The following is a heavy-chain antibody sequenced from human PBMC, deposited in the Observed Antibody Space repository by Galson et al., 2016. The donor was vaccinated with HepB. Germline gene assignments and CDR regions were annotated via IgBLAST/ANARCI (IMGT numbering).Heavy chain of an antibody. D-gene: IGHD5-24*01. CDR1: GLTFSTYC. V-gene: IGHV3-30*18. CDR3: AKGRWDFDS. Sequence: SLRLSCAASGLTFSTYCMHWFRQAPGKWLEWVSLISYDGNSDSYADSVKGRVTTSRDNSKNTLYLQMHSLRGEDTAVYYCAKGRWDFDSWGQGTLVTVSS. CDR2: ISYDGNSD. J-gene: IGHJ4*02.